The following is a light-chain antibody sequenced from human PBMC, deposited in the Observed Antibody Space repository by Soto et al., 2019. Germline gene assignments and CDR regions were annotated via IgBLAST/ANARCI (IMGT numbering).Light chain of an antibody. V-gene: IGLV2-23*01. Sequence: QSALPQPASVSGSPGQSISISCTGTSSDFGTFNVVSWYQQHPGKAPKLLIYEDSVRPSGVSNRFSGSRSGNTASLTIFGLQAEDEADYYCCSYADNSTLFFGGGTKLTVL. J-gene: IGLJ2*01. CDR1: SSDFGTFNV. CDR3: CSYADNSTLF. CDR2: EDS.